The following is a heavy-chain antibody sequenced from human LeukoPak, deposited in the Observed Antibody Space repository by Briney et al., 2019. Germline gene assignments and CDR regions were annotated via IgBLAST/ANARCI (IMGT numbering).Heavy chain of an antibody. CDR2: IKQDGSEK. CDR3: AREEDYYDSSGYFN. CDR1: GFTFSSYW. D-gene: IGHD3-22*01. J-gene: IGHJ4*02. Sequence: GGSLRLSCAASGFTFSSYWMSWVRQAPGKGLEWVANIKQDGSEKYYVDSVKGRFTISRDNAKNSLYLQMNSLRAEDTAVYYCAREEDYYDSSGYFNWGQGTLVTVSS. V-gene: IGHV3-7*01.